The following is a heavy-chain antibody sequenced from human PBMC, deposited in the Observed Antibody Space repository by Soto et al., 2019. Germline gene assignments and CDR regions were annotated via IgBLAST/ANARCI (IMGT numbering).Heavy chain of an antibody. D-gene: IGHD6-6*01. CDR1: GFTFSSYE. Sequence: GGSLRLSCAASGFTFSSYEMNWVRQAPGKGLEWVSYISSSGSTIYYADSVKGRFTISRDNAKNSLYLQMNSLSAEDTAVYYCARDRSIAARYFDYWGQGTLVTVSS. CDR3: ARDRSIAARYFDY. V-gene: IGHV3-48*03. CDR2: ISSSGSTI. J-gene: IGHJ4*02.